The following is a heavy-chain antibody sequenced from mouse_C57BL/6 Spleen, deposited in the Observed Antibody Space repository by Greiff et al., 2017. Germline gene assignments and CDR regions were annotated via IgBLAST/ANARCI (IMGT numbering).Heavy chain of an antibody. V-gene: IGHV5-17*01. Sequence: EVQRVESGGGLVKPGGSLKLSCAASGFTFSDYGMHWVRQAPEKGLEWVAYISSGSSTIYYADTVKGRFTISRDNAKNTLFLQMTSLRSEDTAMYYCARGPLITTVVAEGYFDYWGQGTTLTVSS. J-gene: IGHJ2*01. D-gene: IGHD1-1*01. CDR1: GFTFSDYG. CDR2: ISSGSSTI. CDR3: ARGPLITTVVAEGYFDY.